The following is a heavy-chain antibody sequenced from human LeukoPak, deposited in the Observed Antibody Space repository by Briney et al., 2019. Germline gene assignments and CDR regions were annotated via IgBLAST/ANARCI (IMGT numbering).Heavy chain of an antibody. CDR2: ISSSSSYI. CDR3: ARAPRYCSSTSCYGVDY. V-gene: IGHV3-21*01. CDR1: GFTFSSYS. D-gene: IGHD2-2*01. J-gene: IGHJ4*02. Sequence: GGSLRLSCAASGFTFSSYSMNWVRQAPGKGLEWVSSISSSSSYIYYADSVKGRFTISRDNAKNSLYLQMNSLRAEDTAAYYCARAPRYCSSTSCYGVDYWGQGTLVTVSS.